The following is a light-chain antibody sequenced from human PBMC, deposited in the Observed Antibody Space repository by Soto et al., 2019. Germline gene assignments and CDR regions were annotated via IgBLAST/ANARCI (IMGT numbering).Light chain of an antibody. V-gene: IGKV1-39*01. Sequence: DIQMTQSPSSLSASVGDRVTITCQASQNINNYLNWYQQKPGRAPKLLIYAASSLQSGVPSRFSGSGSGTDFILTISSLQPEDFATYYCQQSYSTPRDFGQGTRLEIK. CDR2: AAS. CDR3: QQSYSTPRD. J-gene: IGKJ5*01. CDR1: QNINNY.